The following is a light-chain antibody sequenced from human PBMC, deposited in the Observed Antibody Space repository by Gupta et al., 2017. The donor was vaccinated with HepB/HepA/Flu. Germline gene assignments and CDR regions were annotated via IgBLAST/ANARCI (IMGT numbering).Light chain of an antibody. CDR1: QSLLYSNGYNY. V-gene: IGKV2-28*01. J-gene: IGKJ2*01. CDR3: MQARQTPRT. CDR2: LGS. Sequence: DIVMTQSPLSLPVTPGEPASISCRSSQSLLYSNGYNYLDWYMQKPGHSPQLLIYLGSNRASGVPERFSGSGSGTDFTLKISRVEAEDVGVYYCMQARQTPRTFGQGTKLEIK.